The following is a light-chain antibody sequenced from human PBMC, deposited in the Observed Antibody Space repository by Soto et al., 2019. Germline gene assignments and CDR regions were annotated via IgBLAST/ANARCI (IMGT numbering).Light chain of an antibody. CDR3: CSYAGSSIL. CDR2: EGS. CDR1: SSDVGSYNL. V-gene: IGLV2-23*01. J-gene: IGLJ2*01. Sequence: QSVLTQPASVSWSPGQSITISCTGTSSDVGSYNLVSWYQQHPGKAPKLMIYEGSKRPSGVSNRFSGSKSGNTASLTISGLQAEDEADYYCCSYAGSSILFGGGTKVTV.